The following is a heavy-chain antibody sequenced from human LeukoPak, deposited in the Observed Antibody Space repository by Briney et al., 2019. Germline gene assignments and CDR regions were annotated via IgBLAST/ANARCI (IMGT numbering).Heavy chain of an antibody. Sequence: SETLSLTCTVSGGSISSYYWSWIRQPPGKGLEWIGYIYYSGSTNYNPSLKSRVTISVDTSRNQFSLKLNSVTATDTAVYYCARVKGNYQNWFDPWGQGTLVTVSS. J-gene: IGHJ5*02. V-gene: IGHV4-59*08. CDR2: IYYSGST. D-gene: IGHD1-7*01. CDR3: ARVKGNYQNWFDP. CDR1: GGSISSYY.